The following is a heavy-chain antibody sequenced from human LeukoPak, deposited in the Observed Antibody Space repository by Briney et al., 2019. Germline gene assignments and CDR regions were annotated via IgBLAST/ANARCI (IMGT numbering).Heavy chain of an antibody. Sequence: PSETLSLTCTVSGGSISSYYWSWIRQPPGKGLEWIGYIYYSGSTNYNPSLKSRVTISVDTSKNQFSLKLSSVTAADTAVYYRARSPNYGGNDYYYYGMDVWGQGTTVTVSS. CDR3: ARSPNYGGNDYYYYGMDV. D-gene: IGHD4-23*01. V-gene: IGHV4-59*01. J-gene: IGHJ6*02. CDR1: GGSISSYY. CDR2: IYYSGST.